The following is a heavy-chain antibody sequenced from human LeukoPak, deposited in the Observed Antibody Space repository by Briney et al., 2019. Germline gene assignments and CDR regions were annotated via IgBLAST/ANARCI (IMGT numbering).Heavy chain of an antibody. D-gene: IGHD1-26*01. CDR1: GFTFSSYW. CDR2: IKQDGSEK. CDR3: ARGRVGATVWFDY. V-gene: IGHV3-7*01. Sequence: GRSLRLSCAASGFTFSSYWMSWVRQAPGKGLEWVANIKQDGSEKYYVDSVKGRFTISRDNAKNSLYLQMNSLRAEDTAVYYCARGRVGATVWFDYWGQGTLVTVSS. J-gene: IGHJ4*02.